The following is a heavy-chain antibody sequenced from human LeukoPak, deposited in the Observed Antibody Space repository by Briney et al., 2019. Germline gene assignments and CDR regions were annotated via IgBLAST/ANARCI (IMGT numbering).Heavy chain of an antibody. CDR2: IRYDGSNK. V-gene: IGHV3-30*02. CDR1: GLSFSSYG. Sequence: GGSLRLSCAASGLSFSSYGMHWARQAPGKGLEWVAFIRYDGSNKYYVDSVKGRFTISRDHPKNTLHLQMNSLRAEDTAVYYCAKLLSGYDRFDYWGQGTLVTVSS. CDR3: AKLLSGYDRFDY. J-gene: IGHJ4*02. D-gene: IGHD5-12*01.